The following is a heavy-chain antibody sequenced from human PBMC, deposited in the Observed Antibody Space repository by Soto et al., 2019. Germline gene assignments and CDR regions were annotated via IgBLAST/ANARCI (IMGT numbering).Heavy chain of an antibody. D-gene: IGHD3-3*01. CDR2: IYHSGST. J-gene: IGHJ2*01. V-gene: IGHV4-38-2*01. CDR3: ARAGDFWSGNYWYFDL. Sequence: SETLSLTCAVSGYSISSGYYWGWIRQPPGKGLEWIGSIYHSGSTYYNPSLKSRVTISVDTSKNQFSLKLSSVTAADTAVYYCARAGDFWSGNYWYFDLWGRGTLVTVSS. CDR1: GYSISSGYY.